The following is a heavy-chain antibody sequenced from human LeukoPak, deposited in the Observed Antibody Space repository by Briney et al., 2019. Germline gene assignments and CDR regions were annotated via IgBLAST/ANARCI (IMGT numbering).Heavy chain of an antibody. CDR3: AKDSSGYSYGYLY. J-gene: IGHJ4*02. V-gene: IGHV3-23*01. Sequence: GGSLRLSCAASGFTFSSYAMSWVRQAPGKGLEWVSAISGSGGSTYYADSVKGRLTISRDNSKNTLYLQMNSLRAEDTAVYYCAKDSSGYSYGYLYWGQGTLVTVSS. CDR2: ISGSGGST. CDR1: GFTFSSYA. D-gene: IGHD5-18*01.